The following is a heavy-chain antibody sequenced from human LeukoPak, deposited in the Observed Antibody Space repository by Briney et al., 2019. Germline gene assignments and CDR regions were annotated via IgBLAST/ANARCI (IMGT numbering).Heavy chain of an antibody. V-gene: IGHV3-30*02. D-gene: IGHD1-26*01. CDR2: IRYDGSNK. CDR1: GFTFSSYG. CDR3: ARAGGSYLAGVDY. J-gene: IGHJ4*02. Sequence: PGGSLRLSCAASGFTFSSYGMHWVRQAPGKGLEWVAFIRYDGSNKYYADSVKGRFTISRDNSKNTLYLQMNSLRAEDTAVYYCARAGGSYLAGVDYWGQGTLVTVSS.